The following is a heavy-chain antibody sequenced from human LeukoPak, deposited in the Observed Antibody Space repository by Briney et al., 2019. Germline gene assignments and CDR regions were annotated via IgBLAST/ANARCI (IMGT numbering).Heavy chain of an antibody. D-gene: IGHD2-21*02. CDR1: GFTFSSYS. CDR2: ISSSSTI. Sequence: GGSLRLSCAASGFTFSSYSMNWVRQAPGKGLEWVSYISSSSTIYYADSVKGRFTISRDNAKNSLYLQMNSLRAEDTAVYYCARDLDPYCGGDCYFDYWGQGTLVTVSS. CDR3: ARDLDPYCGGDCYFDY. J-gene: IGHJ4*02. V-gene: IGHV3-48*01.